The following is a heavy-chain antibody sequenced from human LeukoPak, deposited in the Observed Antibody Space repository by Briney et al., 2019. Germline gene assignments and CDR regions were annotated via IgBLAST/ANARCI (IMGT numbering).Heavy chain of an antibody. V-gene: IGHV3-21*01. Sequence: GGSLRLSCAASGFTFSSYAMSWVRQAPGKGLEWVSPISSSSSYIYYADSVKGRFTISRDNAKNSLYLQMNSLRAEDTAVYYCARGQSYGWFDPWGQGTLVTVSS. J-gene: IGHJ5*02. CDR1: GFTFSSYA. CDR3: ARGQSYGWFDP. CDR2: ISSSSSYI. D-gene: IGHD5-18*01.